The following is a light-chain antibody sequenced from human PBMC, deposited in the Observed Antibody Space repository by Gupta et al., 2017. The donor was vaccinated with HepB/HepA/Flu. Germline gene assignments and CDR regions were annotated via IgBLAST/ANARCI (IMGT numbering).Light chain of an antibody. CDR3: QAWDNSHVI. CDR2: QDE. V-gene: IGLV3-1*01. Sequence: TANLICSGEKLGEKYAFWYQQKAGQSPLVVIYQDEKRPSGIPERFSGSNSGNTATLTISGTQAMDEADYYCQAWDNSHVIFGGGTRLTVL. J-gene: IGLJ2*01. CDR1: KLGEKY.